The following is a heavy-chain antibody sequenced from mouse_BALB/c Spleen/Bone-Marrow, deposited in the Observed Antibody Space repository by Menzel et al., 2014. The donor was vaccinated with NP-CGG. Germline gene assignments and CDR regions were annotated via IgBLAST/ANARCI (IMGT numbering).Heavy chain of an antibody. V-gene: IGHV5-6-3*01. CDR1: GFTFSSYG. CDR2: INSNGGST. J-gene: IGHJ2*01. CDR3: ARDYDYDY. D-gene: IGHD2-4*01. Sequence: EVKLVESGGGLVQPGGSLKLSCATSGFTFSSYGMSWVRQTPDKRLELVATINSNGGSTYYPDSVKGRFTISRDNAKNTLYLQMSSLKSEDTAMYYCARDYDYDYWSQGTTLTVSS.